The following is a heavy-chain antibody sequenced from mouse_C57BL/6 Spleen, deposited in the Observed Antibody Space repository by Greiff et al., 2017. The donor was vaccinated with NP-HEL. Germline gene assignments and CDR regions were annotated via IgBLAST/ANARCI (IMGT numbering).Heavy chain of an antibody. Sequence: EVQLVESGPELVKPGASVKISCKASGYSFTDYNMNWVKQSNGKSLEWIGVINPNYGTTSYNQKFKGKATLTVDQSSSTAYMQLNILTSEDSAVYYCARNYYGGGYWYIDVWGTGTTVTVSS. D-gene: IGHD1-1*01. J-gene: IGHJ1*03. CDR2: INPNYGTT. V-gene: IGHV1-39*01. CDR3: ARNYYGGGYWYIDV. CDR1: GYSFTDYN.